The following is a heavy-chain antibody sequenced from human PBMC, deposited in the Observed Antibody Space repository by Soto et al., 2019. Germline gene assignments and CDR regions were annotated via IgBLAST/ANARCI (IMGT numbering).Heavy chain of an antibody. CDR1: GFTFSSYA. D-gene: IGHD3-22*01. V-gene: IGHV3-30-3*01. CDR3: ARAVGGSSGYLEYFQH. CDR2: ISYDGSNK. Sequence: AGGSLRLSCAASGFTFSSYAMHWVRQAPGKGLEWVAVISYDGSNKYYADSVKGRFTISRDNSKNTLYLQMNSLRAEDTAVYYCARAVGGSSGYLEYFQHWGQGTLVTVSS. J-gene: IGHJ1*01.